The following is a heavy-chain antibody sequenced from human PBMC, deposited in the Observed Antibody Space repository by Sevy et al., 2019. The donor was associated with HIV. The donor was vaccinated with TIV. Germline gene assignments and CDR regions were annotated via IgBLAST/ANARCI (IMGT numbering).Heavy chain of an antibody. CDR3: TRDGGGDYFDY. CDR1: GFTFRRYA. CDR2: ISYDGGKT. D-gene: IGHD2-15*01. Sequence: GGSLRLSCAASGFTFRRYAMHWVRQAPGQGLESVAVISYDGGKTHHADSVKGRFTISRDNSENTLYLQMNSLRAEDTAVCYCTRDGGGDYFDYWGLGTLVTVSS. J-gene: IGHJ4*02. V-gene: IGHV3-30*04.